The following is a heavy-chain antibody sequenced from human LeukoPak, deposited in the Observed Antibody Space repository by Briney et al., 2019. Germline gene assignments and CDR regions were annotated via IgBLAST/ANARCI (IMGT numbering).Heavy chain of an antibody. CDR2: IYTDGST. Sequence: SETLSLTCTVSGGSISSGSYYWTWIRQPAGKGLEWIGRIYTDGSTNYNPSLKSRVTISVDTSKNQFSLKLSSVTAADTAVYFCARDQEHCSGTSCYPYWYDSWGQGTLVTVSS. D-gene: IGHD2-2*01. CDR3: ARDQEHCSGTSCYPYWYDS. J-gene: IGHJ5*01. V-gene: IGHV4-61*02. CDR1: GGSISSGSYY.